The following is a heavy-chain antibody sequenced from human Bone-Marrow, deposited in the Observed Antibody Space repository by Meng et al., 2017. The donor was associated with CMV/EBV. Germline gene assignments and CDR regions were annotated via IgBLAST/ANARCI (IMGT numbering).Heavy chain of an antibody. V-gene: IGHV3-23*01. Sequence: GESLKISCAASGFSFSSNAMSWVRQAPGKGLEWVSYIIGSGAATFYADSVKGRFTITRDNSKNTLYLQMNSLRAEDTSVYYCVRGSRYGGKLYYIDYWVQGTLVTVSS. CDR1: GFSFSSNA. D-gene: IGHD1-26*01. J-gene: IGHJ4*02. CDR3: VRGSRYGGKLYYIDY. CDR2: IIGSGAAT.